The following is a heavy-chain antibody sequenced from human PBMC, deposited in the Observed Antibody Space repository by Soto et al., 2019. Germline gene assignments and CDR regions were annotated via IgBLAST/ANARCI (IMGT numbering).Heavy chain of an antibody. V-gene: IGHV4-59*01. CDR1: GGSIRSAY. CDR2: IYYSGYT. D-gene: IGHD3-16*01. Sequence: QVQLQESGPGLVKPSEPLSLTCTVSGGSIRSAYWSWIRLPPGKGLERIGYIYYSGYTNYNPSRKSRVTISVDTTKNQFPRKLSSVTAADTAVSYCARDTGSLGVDYWGQGTLVTVSS. J-gene: IGHJ4*02. CDR3: ARDTGSLGVDY.